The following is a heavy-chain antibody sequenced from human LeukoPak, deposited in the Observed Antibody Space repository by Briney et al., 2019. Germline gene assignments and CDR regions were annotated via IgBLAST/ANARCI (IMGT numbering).Heavy chain of an antibody. V-gene: IGHV5-51*01. D-gene: IGHD6-19*01. CDR2: IHPGDSDT. Sequence: GESLKISCKGSGYSFTSYWIGWVRQMPGKGLEWMGIIHPGDSDTRYSPSFQGQVTISADKSINTAYLQWNTLKASDTAKYYCARLGTVARGIDYWGQGTLVTVSS. CDR3: ARLGTVARGIDY. J-gene: IGHJ4*02. CDR1: GYSFTSYW.